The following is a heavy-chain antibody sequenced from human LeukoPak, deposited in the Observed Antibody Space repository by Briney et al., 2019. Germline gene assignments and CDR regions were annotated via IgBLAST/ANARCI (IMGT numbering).Heavy chain of an antibody. J-gene: IGHJ6*03. CDR2: IKEDGSEK. D-gene: IGHD3-9*01. CDR1: GFTFSNYW. V-gene: IGHV3-7*01. CDR3: ARYFDRLTRKIGRDSLYYYYYYMDV. Sequence: GGSLRLSCAASGFTFSNYWMSWVRQAPGKGLEWVANIKEDGSEKYYVDSVKGRFTISRDNAKNSLYLEMNSLRAEDTAVYYCARYFDRLTRKIGRDSLYYYYYYMDVWGKGTTVTVSS.